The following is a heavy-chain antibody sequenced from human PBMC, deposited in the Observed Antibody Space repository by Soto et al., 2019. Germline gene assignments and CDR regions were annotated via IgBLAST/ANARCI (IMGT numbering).Heavy chain of an antibody. CDR2: ISISGGST. V-gene: IGHV3-23*01. D-gene: IGHD4-4*01. J-gene: IGHJ4*02. Sequence: PVGSLRLSCAASGFTFSNYAMSWVRQAPGKGLEWVSSISISGGSTYYADSVKGRFTISRDNSKNTLYLQMNSLRAEDTALYYCAKHRGDSNYAFDDWGQGTLVTVSS. CDR3: AKHRGDSNYAFDD. CDR1: GFTFSNYA.